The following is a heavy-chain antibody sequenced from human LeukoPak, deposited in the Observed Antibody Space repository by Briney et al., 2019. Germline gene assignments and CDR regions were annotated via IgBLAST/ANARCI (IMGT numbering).Heavy chain of an antibody. J-gene: IGHJ3*02. CDR1: GYTFTNYD. Sequence: ESSVKVSCKASGYTFTNYDINWVRQATGQGLEWMGWMNPNSGNRGYAQKFQGRVTITKNTSISTAYLELSSLKSEDTAVYYCATAGGEAVADTDAFDIWGQGTMVTVSS. CDR2: MNPNSGNR. CDR3: ATAGGEAVADTDAFDI. D-gene: IGHD6-19*01. V-gene: IGHV1-8*03.